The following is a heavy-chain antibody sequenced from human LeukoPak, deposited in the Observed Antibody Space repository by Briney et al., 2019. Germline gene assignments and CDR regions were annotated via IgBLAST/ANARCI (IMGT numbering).Heavy chain of an antibody. D-gene: IGHD2-2*01. Sequence: SVKVSCKASGGTFSSDTISWVRQAPGQGLEWMGRIIPILGIANYAQKFQGRVTITADKSTSTAYMELSSLRSEDTAVYYCARDIDIVVVPAAMGSWFDPWGQGTLVTVSS. V-gene: IGHV1-69*04. CDR3: ARDIDIVVVPAAMGSWFDP. J-gene: IGHJ5*02. CDR1: GGTFSSDT. CDR2: IIPILGIA.